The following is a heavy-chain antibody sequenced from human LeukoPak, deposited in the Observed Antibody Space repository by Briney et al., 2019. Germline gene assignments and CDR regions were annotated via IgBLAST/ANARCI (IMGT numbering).Heavy chain of an antibody. Sequence: PGGSLRLSCVASGFTFSRYGMHWVRQAPGKGLEWVAFIPYHENIEYYADSVKGRFTVSRDDSKNTVYLQMNSLRAEGTAVYYCVRTGLLKNWFDPWGHGTQVTVSS. V-gene: IGHV3-30*02. CDR3: VRTGLLKNWFDP. CDR2: IPYHENIE. D-gene: IGHD1-1*01. J-gene: IGHJ5*02. CDR1: GFTFSRYG.